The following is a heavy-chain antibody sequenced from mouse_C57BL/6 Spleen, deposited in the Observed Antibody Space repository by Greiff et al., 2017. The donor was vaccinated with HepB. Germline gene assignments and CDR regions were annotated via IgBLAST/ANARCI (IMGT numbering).Heavy chain of an antibody. CDR2: ISSGGDYI. V-gene: IGHV5-9-1*02. CDR1: GFTFSSYA. CDR3: TRDRRGPDYGWFAY. Sequence: EVQLVESGEGLVKPGGSPKLSCAASGFTFSSYAMSWVRQTPEKRLEWVAYISSGGDYIYYADTVKGRFTISRDNARNTLYLQMSSLKSEDTAMYYCTRDRRGPDYGWFAYWGQGTLVTVSA. J-gene: IGHJ3*01. D-gene: IGHD2-4*01.